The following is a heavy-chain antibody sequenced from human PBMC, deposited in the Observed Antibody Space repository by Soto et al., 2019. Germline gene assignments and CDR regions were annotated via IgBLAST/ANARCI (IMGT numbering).Heavy chain of an antibody. J-gene: IGHJ4*02. CDR2: VNHSGTA. CDR1: GGSFSGYY. V-gene: IGHV4-34*01. Sequence: PSETLSLTCAVYGGSFSGYYWSWIRQPPGKGLEVIGEVNHSGTANYSPSLKSRVSISLDTSKNEFSLTLTSVTAADTAVYYCERAANLGYSSGWYVYWGQGTLVTVSS. D-gene: IGHD6-19*01. CDR3: ERAANLGYSSGWYVY.